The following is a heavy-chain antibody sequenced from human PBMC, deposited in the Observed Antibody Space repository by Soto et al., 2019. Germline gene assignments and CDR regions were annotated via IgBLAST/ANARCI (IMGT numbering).Heavy chain of an antibody. J-gene: IGHJ3*02. CDR2: ISGSGGST. Sequence: PGGSLRLSCAASGFTFGSYAMSWVRQAPGKGLEWVSAISGSGGSTYYADSVKGRFTISRDNSKNTLYLQMNSLRAEDTAVYYCAKGVGAMKDTFDIWGQGTMVTVSS. CDR1: GFTFGSYA. V-gene: IGHV3-23*01. CDR3: AKGVGAMKDTFDI.